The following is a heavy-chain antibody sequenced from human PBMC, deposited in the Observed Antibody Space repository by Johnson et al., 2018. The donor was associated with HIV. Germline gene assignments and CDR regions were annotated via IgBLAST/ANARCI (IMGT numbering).Heavy chain of an antibody. Sequence: VQLVESGGGLVQPGGSLRLSCAASGFIFRNYWMHWVRQTSGKGLVWVARIYSDGSDTAYADSVKGRFTISRDNAKKTLYLQMNSLRAEDTAVYYCARKQWLEIPSDALDVWGQGTMVTVSS. D-gene: IGHD6-19*01. V-gene: IGHV3-74*03. CDR3: ARKQWLEIPSDALDV. CDR1: GFIFRNYW. CDR2: IYSDGSDT. J-gene: IGHJ3*01.